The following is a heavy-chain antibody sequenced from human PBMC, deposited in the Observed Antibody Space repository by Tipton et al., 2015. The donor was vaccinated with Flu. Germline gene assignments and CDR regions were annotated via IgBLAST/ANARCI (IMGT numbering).Heavy chain of an antibody. V-gene: IGHV4-59*01. J-gene: IGHJ5*02. Sequence: TLSLTCTVSGDSISSYYWSWIRQPPGKGLEWIGYIYYSGSTNYNPSLKSRVTISVDTSKNQSSLKLSSVTAADTAVYYCARLYYYDSSGYYYGGWFDPWGQGTLVTVSS. CDR1: GDSISSYY. CDR3: ARLYYYDSSGYYYGGWFDP. CDR2: IYYSGST. D-gene: IGHD3-22*01.